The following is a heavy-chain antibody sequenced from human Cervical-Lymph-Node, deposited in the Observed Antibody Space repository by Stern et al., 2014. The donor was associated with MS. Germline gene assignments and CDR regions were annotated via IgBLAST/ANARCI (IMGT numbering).Heavy chain of an antibody. D-gene: IGHD1-1*01. CDR1: GFNFRTYW. CDR3: ASAYRES. J-gene: IGHJ4*02. V-gene: IGHV3-74*02. CDR2: VNGDGTVS. Sequence: VQLVQSGGGIVQPGGSLMISCVASGFNFRTYWMHWVRQGPGKGLEWGSRVNGDGTVSTYADSVRGRFTISRNNANNTMSLQLNNLRVEDTAIYYCASAYRESWGQGTLVTVST.